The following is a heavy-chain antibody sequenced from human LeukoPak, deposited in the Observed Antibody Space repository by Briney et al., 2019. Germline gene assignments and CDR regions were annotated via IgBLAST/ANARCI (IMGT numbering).Heavy chain of an antibody. CDR3: ARVLYDSSGYSLGYFDY. J-gene: IGHJ4*02. Sequence: GRSLRLSCAASGFTFRSYGVHWVRQAPGKGLEWVAVISYDGSNKYYADSVKGRFTISRDNSKNTLYLQMNSLRAEDTAVYYCARVLYDSSGYSLGYFDYWGQGTLVTVSS. V-gene: IGHV3-30*03. D-gene: IGHD3-22*01. CDR1: GFTFRSYG. CDR2: ISYDGSNK.